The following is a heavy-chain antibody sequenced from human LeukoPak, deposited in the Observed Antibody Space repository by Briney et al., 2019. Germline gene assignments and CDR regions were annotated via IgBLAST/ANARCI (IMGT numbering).Heavy chain of an antibody. Sequence: GGSLRLSCAASGFTVSSNYMSWVRRAPGKGLEWVSGISWNSGSIGYADSVKGRFTISRDNAKNSLYLQMNSLRAEDTALYYCAKDKAVAGSYSLDYWGQGTLVTVSS. J-gene: IGHJ4*02. CDR1: GFTVSSNY. CDR3: AKDKAVAGSYSLDY. D-gene: IGHD6-19*01. CDR2: ISWNSGSI. V-gene: IGHV3-9*01.